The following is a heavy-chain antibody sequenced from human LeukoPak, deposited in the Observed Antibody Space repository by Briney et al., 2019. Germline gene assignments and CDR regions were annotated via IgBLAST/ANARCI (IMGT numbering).Heavy chain of an antibody. CDR3: ALPGIAATGTFYY. CDR1: GFTLRSYW. J-gene: IGHJ4*02. D-gene: IGHD6-13*01. V-gene: IGHV3-66*01. CDR2: IYSGGTT. Sequence: GGSLRLSCAGSGFTLRSYWMSWVRQAPGKGLEWVSVIYSGGTTYYADSVKGRFTISRDNSKNTLYLQMNSLRAEDTAVYYCALPGIAATGTFYYWGQGTLVSVSS.